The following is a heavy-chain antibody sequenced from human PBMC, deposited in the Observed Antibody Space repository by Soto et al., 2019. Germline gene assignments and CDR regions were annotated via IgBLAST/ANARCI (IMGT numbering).Heavy chain of an antibody. J-gene: IGHJ5*02. V-gene: IGHV3-15*01. Sequence: VQLVESGGGLVKPGGSLRLSCAASGFTFSNAWMSWVRQAPGKGLEWVGRIKSKTDGGTTDYAAPLKGRFTISRYESKNTLYLQINSLNTEDTAVYYCTTYIVVVGAAKNGVFDPWGHGALVTVSA. CDR1: GFTFSNAW. D-gene: IGHD2-15*01. CDR2: IKSKTDGGTT. CDR3: TTYIVVVGAAKNGVFDP.